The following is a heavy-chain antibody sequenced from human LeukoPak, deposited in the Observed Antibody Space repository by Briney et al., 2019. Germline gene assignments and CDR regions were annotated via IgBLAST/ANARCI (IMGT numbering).Heavy chain of an antibody. V-gene: IGHV3-30-3*01. CDR1: GFTFSSYA. J-gene: IGHJ3*02. CDR3: ARSMTSSWYFSRDAQLGFDI. Sequence: GGSLRLSCAASGFTFSSYAMPWVRQAPGKGLEWVAVISYDGSNKYYADSVKGRFTISRDNSKNTLYLQMNSLRAEDTAVYYCARSMTSSWYFSRDAQLGFDIWGQGTMVTVSS. CDR2: ISYDGSNK. D-gene: IGHD6-13*01.